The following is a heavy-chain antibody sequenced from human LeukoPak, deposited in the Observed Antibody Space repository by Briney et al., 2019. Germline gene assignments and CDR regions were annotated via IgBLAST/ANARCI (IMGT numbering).Heavy chain of an antibody. J-gene: IGHJ4*02. D-gene: IGHD2-8*01. CDR1: GGSISNYY. Sequence: SETLSLTCNVSGGSISNYYWSWIRQPPGRGLEWIGYFLYSGSTNYNYNPSLKSRVTISVDTSKNQFSLKLTSVTAAATAIYYCARGICTNGVCSFHPFDYWGQGTLITVSS. CDR3: ARGICTNGVCSFHPFDY. CDR2: FLYSGSTNY. V-gene: IGHV4-59*01.